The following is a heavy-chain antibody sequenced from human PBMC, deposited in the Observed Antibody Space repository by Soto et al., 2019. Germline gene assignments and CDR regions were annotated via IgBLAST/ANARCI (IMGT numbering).Heavy chain of an antibody. CDR3: ARHGDFIMTTVVTPGFWFDP. V-gene: IGHV4-59*08. CDR1: GGSISSYY. Sequence: QVQLQESGPGLVKPSETLSLTCTVSGGSISSYYWSWIRQPPGKGLEWIGYIYYSGSTNYNPSLKTRVTLSVDTSKNQFSRKLRSVTAADTAVYYCARHGDFIMTTVVTPGFWFDPWGQGTLVTVSS. D-gene: IGHD4-17*01. J-gene: IGHJ5*02. CDR2: IYYSGST.